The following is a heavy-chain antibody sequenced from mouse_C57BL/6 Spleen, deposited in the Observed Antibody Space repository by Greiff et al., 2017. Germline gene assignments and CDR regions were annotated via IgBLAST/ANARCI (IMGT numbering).Heavy chain of an antibody. CDR1: GYTFTSYW. V-gene: IGHV1-50*01. D-gene: IGHD1-1*01. Sequence: VQLQQSGAELVKPGASVKLSCKASGYTFTSYWMQWVKQRPGQGLEWIGEIDPSDSYTNYNQKFKGKATLTVATSSSTAYMQLSSLTSEDSAVYYCARLVITTVVATSMDYWGQGTAVTVSS. CDR3: ARLVITTVVATSMDY. J-gene: IGHJ4*01. CDR2: IDPSDSYT.